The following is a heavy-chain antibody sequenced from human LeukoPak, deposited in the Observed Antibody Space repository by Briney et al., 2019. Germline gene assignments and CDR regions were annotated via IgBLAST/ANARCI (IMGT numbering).Heavy chain of an antibody. J-gene: IGHJ4*02. V-gene: IGHV1-18*01. Sequence: GASVKVSFKASGYTFTSFGFSWVRQAPGQGLEWMGWISAYNGHTNYAQNLQGRVTLTTDTSTSTAYMELTSLRSDDTAVYYCARDQVVGATAGTFDSWGQGTLVTVSS. CDR3: ARDQVVGATAGTFDS. CDR1: GYTFTSFG. CDR2: ISAYNGHT. D-gene: IGHD1-26*01.